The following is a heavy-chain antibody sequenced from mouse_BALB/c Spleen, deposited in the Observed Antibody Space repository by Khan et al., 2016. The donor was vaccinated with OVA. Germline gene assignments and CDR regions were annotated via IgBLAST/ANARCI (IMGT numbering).Heavy chain of an antibody. CDR3: STSGHYGGRYYFAMDY. Sequence: VQLQESGAELAKPGASVMMSCKASGYTFSTYWMHWVKQRPGQGLEWIGYINPSTGYNEYNQKFKDKATLTADKSSTTAYMQLSSLTSEDSAVYCCSTSGHYGGRYYFAMDYWGQGTSVTVAS. V-gene: IGHV1-7*01. CDR1: GYTFSTYW. D-gene: IGHD1-1*01. CDR2: INPSTGYN. J-gene: IGHJ4*01.